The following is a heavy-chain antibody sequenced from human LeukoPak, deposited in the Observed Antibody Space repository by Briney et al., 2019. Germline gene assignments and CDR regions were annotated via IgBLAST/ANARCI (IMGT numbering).Heavy chain of an antibody. J-gene: IGHJ5*02. V-gene: IGHV3-48*03. D-gene: IGHD3-10*01. CDR2: ISSSGSTI. CDR1: GFTFSSYE. CDR3: ARVPPGDTMVRGAHFDP. Sequence: GGSLRLSCAASGFTFSSYEMNWVRQAPGKRLEWVSYISSSGSTIYYADSVKGRFTISRDNAKNSLYLQMNSLRAEDTAVYYCARVPPGDTMVRGAHFDPWGQGTLVTVSS.